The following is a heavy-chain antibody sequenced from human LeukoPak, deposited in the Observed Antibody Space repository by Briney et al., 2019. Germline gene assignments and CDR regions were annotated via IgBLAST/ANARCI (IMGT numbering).Heavy chain of an antibody. V-gene: IGHV4-31*03. CDR3: ARARDIVVSSNIYYFDY. J-gene: IGHJ4*02. D-gene: IGHD2-2*01. CDR2: IYYSGST. Sequence: SETLSLTCTVSGGSISSGGYYWNWIRQHPGKGLEWIGFIYYSGSTYHNPSLKSRVSISVDTSKTQFSLKLSSVTGADTAVYYCARARDIVVSSNIYYFDYWGQGTLVTVSS. CDR1: GGSISSGGYY.